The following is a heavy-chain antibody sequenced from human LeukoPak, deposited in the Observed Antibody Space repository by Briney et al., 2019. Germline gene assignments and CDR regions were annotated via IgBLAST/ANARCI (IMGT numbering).Heavy chain of an antibody. D-gene: IGHD3-10*01. CDR3: ATSGSTYYYGSGSYYYYMDV. CDR1: GGTFSSYA. J-gene: IGHJ6*03. Sequence: ASVKVSCKPSGGTFSSYAISWVRQAPGQGLEWMGGIIPIFGTANYAQKFQGRVTITTDESTSTAYMELSSLRSEDTAVYYCATSGSTYYYGSGSYYYYMDVWGKGTTVTVSS. CDR2: IIPIFGTA. V-gene: IGHV1-69*05.